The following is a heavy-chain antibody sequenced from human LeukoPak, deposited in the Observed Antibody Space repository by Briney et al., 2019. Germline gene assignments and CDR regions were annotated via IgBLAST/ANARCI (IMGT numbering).Heavy chain of an antibody. D-gene: IGHD4-17*01. CDR2: IYYSGST. CDR3: ARTTVTTYFYYYYYYMDV. CDR1: GGSISSYY. J-gene: IGHJ6*03. Sequence: SETLPLTCTVSGGSISSYYWSWIRQPPGKGLEWIGYIYYSGSTNYNPSLKSRVTISVDTSKNQFSLKLSSVTAADTAVYYCARTTVTTYFYYYYYYMDVWGKGTTVTVSS. V-gene: IGHV4-59*12.